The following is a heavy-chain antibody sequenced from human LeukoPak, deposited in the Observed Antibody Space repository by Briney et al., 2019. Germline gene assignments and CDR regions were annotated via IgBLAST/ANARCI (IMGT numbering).Heavy chain of an antibody. J-gene: IGHJ4*02. CDR3: TRHRDYYDT. D-gene: IGHD3-22*01. Sequence: SETLSLTCPVASGFINSNFYTWIRPPPGKGLEWIGNIYDSGSAKYNPSLKSRVTISGDTSKNLVSLKLTSVTAADTAVYFCTRHRDYYDTWGPGTLVTVSS. CDR2: IYDSGSA. V-gene: IGHV4-59*08. CDR1: SGFINSNF.